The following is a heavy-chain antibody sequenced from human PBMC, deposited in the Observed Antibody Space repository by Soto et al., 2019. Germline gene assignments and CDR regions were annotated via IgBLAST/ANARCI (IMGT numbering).Heavy chain of an antibody. D-gene: IGHD3-10*01. J-gene: IGHJ4*02. CDR2: INAGNGNT. CDR1: GYTFTSYA. V-gene: IGHV1-3*01. CDR3: ATDLWFGELSGY. Sequence: ASVKVSCKASGYTFTSYAMHWVRQAPGQRLEWMGWINAGNGNTKYSQKFQGRVTMTEDTSTDTAYMELSSLRSEDTAVYYCATDLWFGELSGYWGQGTLVTVSS.